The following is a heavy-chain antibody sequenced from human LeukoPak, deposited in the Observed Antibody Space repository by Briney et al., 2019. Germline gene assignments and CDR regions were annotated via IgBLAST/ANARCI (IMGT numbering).Heavy chain of an antibody. D-gene: IGHD3-22*01. CDR3: ARLAAYDSSGYYQRLFDY. V-gene: IGHV3-11*01. J-gene: IGHJ4*02. Sequence: PGGSLRLSCAASGFTFSDYYMSWIRQAPGKGLEWVSYISSSGSTIYYADSVKGRFTISRDNAKNSLYLQMNSLRAEDTAVYYCARLAAYDSSGYYQRLFDYWGQGTLVTVSS. CDR2: ISSSGSTI. CDR1: GFTFSDYY.